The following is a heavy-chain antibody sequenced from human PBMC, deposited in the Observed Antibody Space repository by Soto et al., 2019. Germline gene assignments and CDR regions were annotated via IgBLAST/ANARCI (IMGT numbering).Heavy chain of an antibody. CDR2: ISSSSFTI. J-gene: IGHJ3*02. CDR3: AKGGFGIFGVVIIHWGFEAFDI. Sequence: LRLSCAASGFRFSDYSMNWVRQAPGRGLEWVSYISSSSFTIHYADSVEGRFAISRDNSKNTLYLQMNSLRAEDTAVYYCAKGGFGIFGVVIIHWGFEAFDIWGQGTMVTVSS. CDR1: GFRFSDYS. D-gene: IGHD3-3*01. V-gene: IGHV3-48*01.